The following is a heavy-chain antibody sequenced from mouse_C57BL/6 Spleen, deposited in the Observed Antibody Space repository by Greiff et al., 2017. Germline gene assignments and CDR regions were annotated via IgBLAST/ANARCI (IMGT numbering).Heavy chain of an antibody. CDR3: ARDGSRPWYFDV. CDR1: GFTFSDYG. J-gene: IGHJ1*03. D-gene: IGHD1-1*01. V-gene: IGHV5-17*01. CDR2: ISSGSSTI. Sequence: EVKVVESGGGLVKPGGSLKLSCAASGFTFSDYGMHWVRQAPEKGLEWVAYISSGSSTIYYADTVKGRFTISRDNAKNTLFLQMTSLRSEDTAMYYCARDGSRPWYFDVWGTGTTVTVSS.